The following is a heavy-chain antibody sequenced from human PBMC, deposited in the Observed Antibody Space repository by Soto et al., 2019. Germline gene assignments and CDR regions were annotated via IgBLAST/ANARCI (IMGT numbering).Heavy chain of an antibody. CDR3: ASLTGDEIDS. CDR1: GFTFSSYS. V-gene: IGHV3-21*01. CDR2: ISSSSSYI. J-gene: IGHJ4*02. D-gene: IGHD7-27*01. Sequence: EVQLVESGGGLVKPGGSLRLSCAASGFTFSSYSMNWVRQAPGKGLEWVSSISSSSSYIYYADSVKGRFTISRDNAKNPLFRQMNSLRAEDTAVFYCASLTGDEIDSWGQGTLVTVSS.